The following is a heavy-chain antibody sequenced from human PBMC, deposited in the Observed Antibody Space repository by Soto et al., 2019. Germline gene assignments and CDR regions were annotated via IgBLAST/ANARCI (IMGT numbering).Heavy chain of an antibody. V-gene: IGHV4-59*08. D-gene: IGHD3-10*01. CDR1: GASISSYY. J-gene: IGHJ4*02. CDR2: IYYSGST. Sequence: SETLSLTCTVSGASISSYYWSWIRQPPGKGLEWIGYIYYSGSTNYNPSLKSRVTISGDTSKNQFSLKLSSVTAADTAVYYCARRYGSGSFDYWGQGTLVTVSS. CDR3: ARRYGSGSFDY.